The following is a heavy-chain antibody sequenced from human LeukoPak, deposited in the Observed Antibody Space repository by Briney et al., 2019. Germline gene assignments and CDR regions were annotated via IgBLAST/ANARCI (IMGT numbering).Heavy chain of an antibody. V-gene: IGHV1-69*06. CDR3: AREGFEVVAARWNDHYYYYYMDV. D-gene: IGHD2-15*01. J-gene: IGHJ6*03. Sequence: GASVKVSCKASGGTFSSYAISWVRQAPGQGLEWMGGIIPIFGTANYAQKFQGRVTITADKSTSTAYMELSSLRSEDTAVYYCAREGFEVVAARWNDHYYYYYMDVWGKGTTVTVSS. CDR1: GGTFSSYA. CDR2: IIPIFGTA.